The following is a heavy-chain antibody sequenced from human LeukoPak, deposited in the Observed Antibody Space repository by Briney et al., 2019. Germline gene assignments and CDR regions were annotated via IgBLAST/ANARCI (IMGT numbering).Heavy chain of an antibody. D-gene: IGHD5-24*01. J-gene: IGHJ5*01. CDR2: VYVAGST. V-gene: IGHV4-39*07. CDR1: GDSISRHDYY. Sequence: PSEPLPLICSVSGDSISRHDYYWAWIRQPPGKGLEWIATVYVAGSTSYNPSLKSRVSISTDTSKNHLSLTLNSVTAADTAVYFCARGHFNVAFNYVDSWGQGTQVIVSS. CDR3: ARGHFNVAFNYVDS.